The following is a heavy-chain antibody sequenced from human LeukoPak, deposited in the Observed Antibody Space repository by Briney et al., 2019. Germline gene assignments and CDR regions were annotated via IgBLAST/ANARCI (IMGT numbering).Heavy chain of an antibody. V-gene: IGHV1-46*01. D-gene: IGHD3-3*01. CDR3: ARASPSTYYDFWSGSPWFDP. Sequence: ASVKVSCEASGYTFTSYYMHWVRQAPGQGLEWMGIINPSGGSTSYAQKFQGRVTMTRDTSTSTVYMELSSLRSGDTAVYYCARASPSTYYDFWSGSPWFDPWGQGTLVTVSS. CDR1: GYTFTSYY. J-gene: IGHJ5*02. CDR2: INPSGGST.